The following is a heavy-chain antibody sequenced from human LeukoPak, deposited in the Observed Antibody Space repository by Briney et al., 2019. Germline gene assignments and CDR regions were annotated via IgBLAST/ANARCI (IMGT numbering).Heavy chain of an antibody. V-gene: IGHV3-30*01. CDR3: ARDSPVPGESRFDP. CDR2: ISYDGSNK. CDR1: GFTFSSYA. J-gene: IGHJ5*02. Sequence: GGSLRLSCAASGFTFSSYAMHWVRQAPGKGLEWVAVISYDGSNKYYADSVKGRFTISRDNSKNTLYLQMNSLRAEDTAVYYCARDSPVPGESRFDPWGQGTLVTVSS. D-gene: IGHD2-21*01.